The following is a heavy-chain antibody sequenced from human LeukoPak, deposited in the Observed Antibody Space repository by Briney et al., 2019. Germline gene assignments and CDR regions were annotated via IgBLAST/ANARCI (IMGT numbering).Heavy chain of an antibody. CDR1: GFTFTSSA. Sequence: SVRVSSTASGFTFTSSAVQWVRQARGQRLEWIGWIVVGSGNTNYAQKFQERVTITRDMSTSTAYMELSSLRSEDTAVYYCAANSPTTGTRKRYFDYWGQGTLVTVSS. J-gene: IGHJ4*02. CDR2: IVVGSGNT. V-gene: IGHV1-58*01. D-gene: IGHD1-1*01. CDR3: AANSPTTGTRKRYFDY.